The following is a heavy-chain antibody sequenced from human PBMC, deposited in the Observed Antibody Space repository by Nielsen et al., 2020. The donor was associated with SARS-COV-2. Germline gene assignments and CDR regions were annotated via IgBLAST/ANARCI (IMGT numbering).Heavy chain of an antibody. CDR2: MNADGSRS. D-gene: IGHD3-22*01. Sequence: GGSLRLSCVGSGFIFSDYYMNWVRQAPGKGLMWVSRMNADGSRSAYAESAKGRFIIARDNARDTLSLQMNSLSVEDTAMYYCVRVRDDGHYYDTGPFDYWGQGALVTVSS. V-gene: IGHV3-74*01. CDR3: VRVRDDGHYYDTGPFDY. J-gene: IGHJ4*02. CDR1: GFIFSDYY.